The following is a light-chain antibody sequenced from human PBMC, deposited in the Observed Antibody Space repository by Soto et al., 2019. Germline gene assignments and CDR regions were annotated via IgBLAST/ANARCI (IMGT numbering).Light chain of an antibody. J-gene: IGLJ2*01. CDR3: CSYAGSSTHVV. CDR1: SSDVGSYNL. V-gene: IGLV2-23*02. Sequence: QSALNQPASGSGSPGQSITISCTGTSSDVGSYNLVSWYQQHPGKAPKLMIYEVSKRPAGVSKRFSGSKSGNTASLTISGLQAEDEADYYCCSYAGSSTHVVFGGGTKLTVL. CDR2: EVS.